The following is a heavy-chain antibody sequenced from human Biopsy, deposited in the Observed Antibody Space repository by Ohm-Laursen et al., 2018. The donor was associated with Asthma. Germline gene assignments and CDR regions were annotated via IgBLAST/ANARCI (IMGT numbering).Heavy chain of an antibody. V-gene: IGHV7-4-1*02. J-gene: IGHJ4*01. Sequence: GASVKVSCKASGYTVTRYAINWVRQAPGQGLEWMGWINTNTGNPTYAQGFTGRFVFSLDTSVNTAHLQINNLKAEDTAVYYCARIISYNHERSNPFLDYGGQEPWSPSPQ. CDR3: ARIISYNHERSNPFLDY. CDR2: INTNTGNP. CDR1: GYTVTRYA. D-gene: IGHD1-14*01.